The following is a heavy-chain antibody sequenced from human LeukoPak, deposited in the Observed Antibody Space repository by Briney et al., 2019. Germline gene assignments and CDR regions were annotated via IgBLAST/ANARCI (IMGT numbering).Heavy chain of an antibody. J-gene: IGHJ4*02. D-gene: IGHD6-13*01. Sequence: SETLSLTCTVSDGSISSYYWSWIRQPPGKGLEWIGYIYYSGSTNYNPSLKSRVTISVDTSKNQFSLKLSSVTAADTAVYYCAASIAAASYYWGQGTLVTVSS. CDR1: DGSISSYY. CDR3: AASIAAASYY. V-gene: IGHV4-59*01. CDR2: IYYSGST.